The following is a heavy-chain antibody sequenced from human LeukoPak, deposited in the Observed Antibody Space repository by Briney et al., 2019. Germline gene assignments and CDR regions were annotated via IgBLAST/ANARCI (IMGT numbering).Heavy chain of an antibody. V-gene: IGHV6-1*01. D-gene: IGHD3-10*01. J-gene: IGHJ3*02. CDR1: GDSVSSNSAA. CDR3: ARALTSGSGSYYKGAFDI. Sequence: SQTLSLTCALSGDSVSSNSAAWNWIRQSPSRGLEWLGRTYYRSKWYNDYAVKSRITINPDTSKNQFSLQLNSVTPEDTAVYYCARALTSGSGSYYKGAFDIWGQGTMVTVSS. CDR2: TYYRSKWYN.